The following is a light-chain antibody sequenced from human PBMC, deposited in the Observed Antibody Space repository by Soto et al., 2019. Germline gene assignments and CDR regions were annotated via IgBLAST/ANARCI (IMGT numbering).Light chain of an antibody. CDR1: QSVGSN. CDR2: GAS. J-gene: IGKJ4*01. Sequence: EIVMTQSPATLSVSPGDRATLSCRVSQSVGSNFAWYQQKPGQAPRLLIYGASTRATGFPARFSGTGSGTEFTLIISSLQSEDFAVYYCQQYNNWPLTFGGGTKVEI. CDR3: QQYNNWPLT. V-gene: IGKV3-15*01.